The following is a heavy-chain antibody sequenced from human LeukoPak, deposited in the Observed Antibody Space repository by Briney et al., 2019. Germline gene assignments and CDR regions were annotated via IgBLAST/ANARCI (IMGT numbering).Heavy chain of an antibody. V-gene: IGHV4-39*07. J-gene: IGHJ6*03. CDR3: ARGAPGKPGYYYYYMDV. CDR2: IYYSGST. Sequence: SETLSLTCTVSGGSISTTTHYWGWIRQLPGKGLEWIGSIYYSGSTYHNPSLKSRVTISVDTSKNQFSLKLSSVTAADTAVYYCARGAPGKPGYYYYYMDVWGKGTTVTVSS. CDR1: GGSISTTTHY.